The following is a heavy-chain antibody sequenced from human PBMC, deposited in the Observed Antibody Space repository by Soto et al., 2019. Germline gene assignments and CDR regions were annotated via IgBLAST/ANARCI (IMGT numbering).Heavy chain of an antibody. Sequence: SETLSLTCTVSGGSISSYYWSWIRQPPGKGLEWIGYIYYSGSTNYNPSLKSRVTISVDTSKNQFSLKLSSVTAADTAVYYCARGGVDYYDSSGYYGAYDAFDIWGHGLDVWGQGTTVTVSS. D-gene: IGHD3-22*01. CDR2: IYYSGST. CDR1: GGSISSYY. V-gene: IGHV4-59*01. CDR3: ARGGVDYYDSSGYYGAYDAFDIWGHGLDV. J-gene: IGHJ6*02.